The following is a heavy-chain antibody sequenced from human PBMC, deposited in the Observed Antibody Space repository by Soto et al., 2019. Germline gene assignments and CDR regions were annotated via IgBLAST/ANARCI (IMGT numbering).Heavy chain of an antibody. V-gene: IGHV1-69*01. CDR2: IIPIFGTA. Sequence: KVSCKASGGTFSSYAISWVRQAPGQGLEWMGGIIPIFGTANYAQKFQGRVTITADESTSTAYMELSSLRSEDTAVYYCARASSSWDSSGYYYLSAFDIWGQGTMVTVSS. J-gene: IGHJ3*02. CDR1: GGTFSSYA. CDR3: ARASSSWDSSGYYYLSAFDI. D-gene: IGHD3-22*01.